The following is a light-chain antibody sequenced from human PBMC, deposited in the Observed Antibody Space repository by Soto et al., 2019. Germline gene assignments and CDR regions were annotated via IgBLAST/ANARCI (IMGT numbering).Light chain of an antibody. CDR1: QSVTSY. V-gene: IGKV3D-7*01. Sequence: EIVLTQSSATLSLSPGERATLSCWASQSVTSYLAWYQQKPGQAPRLLIYGASTRATAIPARFSGSGSGTDFTLTISSLQPEDFAVYYCQHDYNLLTFGGGTKVDIK. J-gene: IGKJ4*01. CDR2: GAS. CDR3: QHDYNLLT.